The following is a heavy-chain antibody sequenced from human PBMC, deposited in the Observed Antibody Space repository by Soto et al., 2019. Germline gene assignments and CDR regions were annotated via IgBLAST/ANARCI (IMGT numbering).Heavy chain of an antibody. D-gene: IGHD3-10*01. J-gene: IGHJ4*02. CDR1: GFTSTSGGYS. CDR3: ARWTGYFYGLDY. Sequence: TLSVTCAVCGFTSTSGGYSWSWIRQPRGKGLEWIGYIYHSGTTYYNPSLKSRVTILVDRSKNQYSLKLTSVTAADTAVYYCARWTGYFYGLDYWGRGTLGT. CDR2: IYHSGTT. V-gene: IGHV4-30-2*01.